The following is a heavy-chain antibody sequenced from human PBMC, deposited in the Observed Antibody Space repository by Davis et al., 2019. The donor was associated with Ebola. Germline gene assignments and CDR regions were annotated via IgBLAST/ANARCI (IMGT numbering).Heavy chain of an antibody. J-gene: IGHJ4*02. CDR2: IYPGDSDT. CDR3: ARRHCTGTSCYVDY. CDR1: GYSFTNYW. V-gene: IGHV5-51*01. Sequence: GESLKISCKGSGYSFTNYWIAWVRQLPGKGLEWMGVIYPGDSDTRYSPSFQGQVTISVDKSINTAYLQWGGLKASDTAMYYCARRHCTGTSCYVDYWGQGTLVTVSS. D-gene: IGHD2-2*01.